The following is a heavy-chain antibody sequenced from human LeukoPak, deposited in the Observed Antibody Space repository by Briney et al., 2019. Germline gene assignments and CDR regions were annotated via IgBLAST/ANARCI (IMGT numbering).Heavy chain of an antibody. CDR1: GYTLTELS. D-gene: IGHD5-18*01. CDR3: ATVPIQLWAFYY. CDR2: FDPEDGET. J-gene: IGHJ4*02. Sequence: ASVKVSCKFSGYTLTELSMHWVRQAPGKGLEWMGGFDPEDGETIYAQKFQGRVTMTEDTSTDTAYMELSSLRSEDTAVYYCATVPIQLWAFYYWGQGTLVTVSS. V-gene: IGHV1-24*01.